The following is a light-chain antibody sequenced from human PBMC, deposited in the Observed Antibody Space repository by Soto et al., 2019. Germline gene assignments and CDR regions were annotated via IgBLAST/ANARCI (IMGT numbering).Light chain of an antibody. Sequence: EIVMTQSPATLSVSPGDRVTLSCRASQFVRSNSAWYQQKPGQAPRLLIYGASLRATGIPTRFSGSGYGTEFTLTISSLQSEEFAVYYCHQYNSWPLTFGGGTKV. CDR1: QFVRSN. J-gene: IGKJ4*01. V-gene: IGKV3-15*01. CDR2: GAS. CDR3: HQYNSWPLT.